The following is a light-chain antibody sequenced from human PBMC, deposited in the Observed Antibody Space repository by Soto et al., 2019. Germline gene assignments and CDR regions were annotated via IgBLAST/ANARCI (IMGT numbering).Light chain of an antibody. J-gene: IGKJ1*01. V-gene: IGKV3-20*01. CDR1: QSVNSNY. CDR2: GAS. CDR3: QEDDCSPWK. Sequence: EIVLTQSPGTLSLSPGERATLSCRASQSVNSNYLAWYQQKPGQAPRLLILGASSRDTGIPDRFSGSGSGTDFTFSISRLQADAVAVDDCQEDDCSPWKFGKETKVDIK.